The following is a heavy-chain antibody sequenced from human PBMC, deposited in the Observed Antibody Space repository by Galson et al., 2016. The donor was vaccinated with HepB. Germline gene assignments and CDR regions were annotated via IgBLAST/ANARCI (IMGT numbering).Heavy chain of an antibody. D-gene: IGHD2-2*01. V-gene: IGHV1-18*01. CDR3: ARDYYQLLPSARTFGVDV. Sequence: SVKVSCKASGYTFSTYGISWVRQAPGQGLEWMGWISAKNGNTRYAQKLQDRVTMTTDTSTSTAYMELRSLRSDDTAMYYCARDYYQLLPSARTFGVDVWGQGATVTVSS. CDR1: GYTFSTYG. J-gene: IGHJ6*02. CDR2: ISAKNGNT.